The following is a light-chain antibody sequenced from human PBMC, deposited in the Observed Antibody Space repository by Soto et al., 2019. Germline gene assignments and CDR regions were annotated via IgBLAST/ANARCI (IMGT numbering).Light chain of an antibody. Sequence: DNQMTKSPSTLSASVGDGVTITCRAIQTISTWMAWYQQKPGKAPKLLVYDASTLQSGVASRFSGSGSGTEFTLIISGLQPDDSATYYCQQYTNTNNPWMFGQGTKVDIK. V-gene: IGKV1-5*01. CDR2: DAS. CDR1: QTISTW. CDR3: QQYTNTNNPWM. J-gene: IGKJ1*01.